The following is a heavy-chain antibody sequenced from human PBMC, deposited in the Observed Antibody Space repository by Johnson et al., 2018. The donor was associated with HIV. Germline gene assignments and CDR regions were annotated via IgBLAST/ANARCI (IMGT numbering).Heavy chain of an antibody. CDR3: AKDLSWGAAGTGNAFDV. CDR1: GFTFSSYG. D-gene: IGHD6-13*01. J-gene: IGHJ3*01. V-gene: IGHV3-33*06. Sequence: VQLVESGGGLVQPGGSLRLSCAGSGFTFSSYGMHWVRQAPGKGLEWVAVIWYDGSNKYYSDSVKGRFTISRDNSKNTLYLQMNSLSAEDTAVYYCAKDLSWGAAGTGNAFDVWGQGTMVTVSS. CDR2: IWYDGSNK.